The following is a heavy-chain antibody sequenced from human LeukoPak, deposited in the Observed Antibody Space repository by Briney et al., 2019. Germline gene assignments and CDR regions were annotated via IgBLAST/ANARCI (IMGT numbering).Heavy chain of an antibody. V-gene: IGHV4-34*01. D-gene: IGHD2-2*01. CDR2: INHSGST. Sequence: SETLSLTCAVYGGSFSGYYWSWIRQPPGKGPEWIGEINHSGSTNYNPSLKSRVTISVDTSKNQFSLKLSSVTAADTAVYYCARGGDIVVVPAASKDYYYYGMDVWGQGTTVTVSS. CDR3: ARGGDIVVVPAASKDYYYYGMDV. CDR1: GGSFSGYY. J-gene: IGHJ6*02.